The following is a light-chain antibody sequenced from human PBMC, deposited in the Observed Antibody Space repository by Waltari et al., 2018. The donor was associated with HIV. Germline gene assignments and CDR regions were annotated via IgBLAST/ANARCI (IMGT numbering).Light chain of an antibody. Sequence: SYELTQPPSVSVSPGQTASITCSGDKLGNKYASGYQQKPGQSPVLVMYQDTKRPSGIPDRFAGSNSGNTATLTISGTQAVDEADYYCQAWDRSTAYVFGTGTKVTVL. CDR2: QDT. CDR1: KLGNKY. V-gene: IGLV3-1*01. CDR3: QAWDRSTAYV. J-gene: IGLJ1*01.